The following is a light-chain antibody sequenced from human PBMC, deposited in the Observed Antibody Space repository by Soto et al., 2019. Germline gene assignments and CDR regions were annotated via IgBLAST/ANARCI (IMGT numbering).Light chain of an antibody. CDR1: SGSVSTDYY. V-gene: IGLV8-61*01. Sequence: QTVVTQEPSFSVSPGGTVTLTCGLNSGSVSTDYYPSWYQQTPGQAPRTLIYSTNTRSPGAPDRFFGSILGNKAALTITGAQTEDESDYYCVLYMGSGISVFGGGTKLTVL. CDR2: STN. CDR3: VLYMGSGISV. J-gene: IGLJ3*02.